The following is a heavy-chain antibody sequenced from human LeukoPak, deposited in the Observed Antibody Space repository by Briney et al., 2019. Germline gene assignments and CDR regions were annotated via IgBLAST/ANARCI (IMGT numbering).Heavy chain of an antibody. CDR1: GFTFSNFA. J-gene: IGHJ5*02. CDR3: ARDPRGYCSSTSCYS. D-gene: IGHD2-2*01. V-gene: IGHV3-21*01. Sequence: PGGSLRLSCVASGFTFSNFAMTWVRQAPGKGLEWVSSISSSSSYIYYADSVKGRFTISRDNAKNSLYLQMNSLRAEDTAVYYCARDPRGYCSSTSCYSWGQGTLVTVSS. CDR2: ISSSSSYI.